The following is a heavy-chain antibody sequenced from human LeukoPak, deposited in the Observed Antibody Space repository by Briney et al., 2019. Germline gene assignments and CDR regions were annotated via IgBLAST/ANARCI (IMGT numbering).Heavy chain of an antibody. Sequence: PGRSLRLSCAASGFTFSSYGMHWVRQAPGKGLEWVAVIWYDGSNKYYADSVKGRFTISRDNSKNTLYLQMNSLRAEDTAVYYCANGPPPYSGYKYYFDYWGQGTLVTVSS. J-gene: IGHJ4*02. V-gene: IGHV3-33*06. CDR3: ANGPPPYSGYKYYFDY. D-gene: IGHD5-12*01. CDR2: IWYDGSNK. CDR1: GFTFSSYG.